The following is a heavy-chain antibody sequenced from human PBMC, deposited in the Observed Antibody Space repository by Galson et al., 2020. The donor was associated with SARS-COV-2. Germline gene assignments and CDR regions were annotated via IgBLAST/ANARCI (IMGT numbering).Heavy chain of an antibody. Sequence: GGSLRLSCAASGFTFSSYSMNWVRQAPGKGLEWVSSISSSSSYIYYADSVKGRFTISRDNAKNSLYLQMNSLRAEDTAVYYCARDLDGYNWSYFDYWGQGTLVTVSS. J-gene: IGHJ4*02. V-gene: IGHV3-21*01. CDR3: ARDLDGYNWSYFDY. CDR1: GFTFSSYS. CDR2: ISSSSSYI. D-gene: IGHD1-1*01.